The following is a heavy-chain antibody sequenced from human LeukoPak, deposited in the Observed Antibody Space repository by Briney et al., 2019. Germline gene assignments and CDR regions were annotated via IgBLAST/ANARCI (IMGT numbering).Heavy chain of an antibody. CDR3: ARDTYYYDSSDAFDI. CDR2: LSNYGSNK. CDR1: GFTLSSSA. Sequence: GRSLRLSCPAAGFTLSSSAMHSVRQAPGKGLEWVAYLSNYGSNKYYADSVKGRFTISRDNSKNTLYLQMNSLRAEDTAVYYCARDTYYYDSSDAFDIWGQGTMVTVSS. V-gene: IGHV3-30*01. D-gene: IGHD3-22*01. J-gene: IGHJ3*02.